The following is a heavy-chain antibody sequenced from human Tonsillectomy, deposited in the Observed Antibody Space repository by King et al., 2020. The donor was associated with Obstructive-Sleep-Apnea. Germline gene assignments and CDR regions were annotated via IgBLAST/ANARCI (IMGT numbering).Heavy chain of an antibody. CDR3: TTDLPFGI. D-gene: IGHD3-10*01. Sequence: VQLVESGGGLVKPGGSLRLSCAASGFTFSNAWMSWVRQAPGKGLEWVGRYKSKTDGGTTEYAAPVKGRFTISSDDSKNTLYLQMNSLKTEDTAIYYCTTDLPFGIWGQGTMVTVSS. V-gene: IGHV3-15*01. CDR2: YKSKTDGGTT. J-gene: IGHJ3*02. CDR1: GFTFSNAW.